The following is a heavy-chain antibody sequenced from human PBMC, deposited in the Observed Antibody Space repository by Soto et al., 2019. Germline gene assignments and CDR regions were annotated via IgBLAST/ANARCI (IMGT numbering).Heavy chain of an antibody. D-gene: IGHD5-18*01. CDR2: TFYRSKWKN. Sequence: SQTLSLTCAISGDSVSSYSAAWNWIRQSPSRGLEWLGRTFYRSKWKNDYAVSVKSRVTISPDTSKNQFSLQMNSVTPEDTAVYYCARDYRDNGYIDILGQGTMV. CDR3: ARDYRDNGYIDI. CDR1: GDSVSSYSAA. J-gene: IGHJ3*02. V-gene: IGHV6-1*01.